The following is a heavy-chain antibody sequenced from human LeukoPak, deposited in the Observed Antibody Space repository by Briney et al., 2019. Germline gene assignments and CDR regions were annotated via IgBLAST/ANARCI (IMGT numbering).Heavy chain of an antibody. J-gene: IGHJ6*03. CDR3: AREITPPKGSSVAGPKYYYYYMDV. D-gene: IGHD6-19*01. V-gene: IGHV4-4*07. Sequence: SETLSLTCTVSGGSISSYYWSWIRQPAGKGLEWIGRIYTSGSTNYNPSLKSRVTMSVDTSKNQFSLKLSSVTAADTAVYYCAREITPPKGSSVAGPKYYYYYMDVWGKGTTVTISS. CDR1: GGSISSYY. CDR2: IYTSGST.